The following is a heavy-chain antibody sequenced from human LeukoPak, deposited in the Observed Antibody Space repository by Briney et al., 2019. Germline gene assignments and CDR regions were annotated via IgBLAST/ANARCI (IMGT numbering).Heavy chain of an antibody. CDR1: GFTFSTYA. CDR3: AKNPYDFWSGYSYYFDY. CDR2: ISGSGGST. Sequence: GGSLRLSCAASGFTFSTYAMSWVRQAPGKGLEWVSAISGSGGSTYYADSVKGRFTISRDNSKNTLYLQMNSLRAEDTATYYCAKNPYDFWSGYSYYFDYWGQGTLVTVSS. D-gene: IGHD3-3*01. J-gene: IGHJ4*02. V-gene: IGHV3-23*01.